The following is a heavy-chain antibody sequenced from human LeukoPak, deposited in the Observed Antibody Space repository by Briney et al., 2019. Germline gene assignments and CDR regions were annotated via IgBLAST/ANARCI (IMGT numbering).Heavy chain of an antibody. Sequence: PGGSLRLSCAASGFTFSDYYMNWVRQAPGKGLEWVSSISSSSSYIYYADSVKGRFTISRDNAKNSLYLQMNSLRAEDTAVYYCARAGGDGYNPNTYWGQGTLVTVSS. CDR3: ARAGGDGYNPNTY. D-gene: IGHD5-24*01. V-gene: IGHV3-21*01. J-gene: IGHJ4*02. CDR1: GFTFSDYY. CDR2: ISSSSSYI.